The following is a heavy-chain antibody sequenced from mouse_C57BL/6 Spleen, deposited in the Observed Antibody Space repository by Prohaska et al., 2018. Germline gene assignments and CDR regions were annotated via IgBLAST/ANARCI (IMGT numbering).Heavy chain of an antibody. CDR2: IYPRSGNT. Sequence: TFTSYGISWVKQRTGQGLEWIGEIYPRSGNTYYNEKFKGKATLTVDQSSSTAYMQLNSLTSEDSAVYYCARGDYSNWFAYWGQGTLVTVSA. D-gene: IGHD2-5*01. V-gene: IGHV1-81*01. CDR3: ARGDYSNWFAY. CDR1: TFTSYG. J-gene: IGHJ3*01.